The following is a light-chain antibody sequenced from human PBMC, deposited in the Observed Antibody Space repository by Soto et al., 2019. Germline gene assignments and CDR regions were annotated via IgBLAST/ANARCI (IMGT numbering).Light chain of an antibody. V-gene: IGKV3-15*01. Sequence: EIVMTQSPATLSVSPGERATLSCRASQSVSSKLAWYQQKVDQAPRLLIYGASTRAAGIPARFSGSGSGTEFTLTISSLQSEDFEVYYCQQYDKWPLTFGGGAKVEIK. CDR3: QQYDKWPLT. CDR1: QSVSSK. J-gene: IGKJ4*01. CDR2: GAS.